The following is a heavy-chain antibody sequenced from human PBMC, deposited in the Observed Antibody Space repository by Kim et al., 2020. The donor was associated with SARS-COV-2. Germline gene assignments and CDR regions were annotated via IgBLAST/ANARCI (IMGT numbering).Heavy chain of an antibody. Sequence: GVSLRLSCAASGFTFSSYAMHWVRQAPGKGLEWVAVISYDGSNKYYADSVKGRFTISRDNSKNTLYLQMNSLRAEDTAMYYCSRDGEWDYGDPQGGNYFDYWGQGTLVTVSS. CDR1: GFTFSSYA. CDR3: SRDGEWDYGDPQGGNYFDY. D-gene: IGHD4-17*01. CDR2: ISYDGSNK. J-gene: IGHJ4*02. V-gene: IGHV3-30-3*01.